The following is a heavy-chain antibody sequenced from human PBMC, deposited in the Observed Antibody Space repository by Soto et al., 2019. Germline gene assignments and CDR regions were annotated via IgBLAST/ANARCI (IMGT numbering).Heavy chain of an antibody. CDR3: ARAEWTTVNPPDY. CDR1: GFTFSSYG. Sequence: QVQLVESGGGVVQPGRSLRLSCAASGFTFSSYGMHWVRQAPGKGLEWVAVIWYDGSNKYYADSVKGRFTISRDNSKNTLYLQMTSLRAEDTAVYYCARAEWTTVNPPDYWGQGTLVTVSS. V-gene: IGHV3-33*01. J-gene: IGHJ4*02. D-gene: IGHD4-17*01. CDR2: IWYDGSNK.